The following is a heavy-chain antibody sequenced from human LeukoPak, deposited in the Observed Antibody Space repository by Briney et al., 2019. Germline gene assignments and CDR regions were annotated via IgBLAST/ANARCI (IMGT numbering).Heavy chain of an antibody. CDR3: AKAPTGAARPRYDY. J-gene: IGHJ4*02. D-gene: IGHD6-6*01. CDR2: IYAVYSGATI. CDR1: GFTFSDYS. V-gene: IGHV3-NL1*01. Sequence: GSLXLSCAASGFTFSDYSMNWVRQAPGKGPQWVSVIYAVYSGATIHYADSVKGRFTISRDNSKNTLFLQMDSLRAEDTAVYYCAKAPTGAARPRYDYWGQGTLVTVSS.